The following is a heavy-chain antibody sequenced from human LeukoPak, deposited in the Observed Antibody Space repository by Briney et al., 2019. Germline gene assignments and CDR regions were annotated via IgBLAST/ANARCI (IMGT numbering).Heavy chain of an antibody. J-gene: IGHJ5*02. D-gene: IGHD1-26*01. Sequence: SETLSLTCTVSGGSISSYYWSWIRRPPGKGLEWIGYIYYSGSTNYNPSLKSRVTISVDTSKNQFSLKLSSVTAADTAVYYCARDCSGSYEYWFDPWGQGTLVTVSS. CDR3: ARDCSGSYEYWFDP. CDR1: GGSISSYY. CDR2: IYYSGST. V-gene: IGHV4-59*01.